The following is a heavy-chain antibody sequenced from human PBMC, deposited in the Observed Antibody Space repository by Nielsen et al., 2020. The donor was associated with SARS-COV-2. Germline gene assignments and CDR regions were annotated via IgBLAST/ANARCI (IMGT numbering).Heavy chain of an antibody. J-gene: IGHJ6*02. D-gene: IGHD6-13*01. Sequence: GESLKISCSASGFTFSSYAMHWVRQAPGKGLEYVSAISSNGGSTYYADSVKGRFTISRDNSKNTLYLQMSSLRAEDTALYHCARVIAADWRSIYYYYYGMDVWGQGTTVTVSS. CDR2: ISSNGGST. V-gene: IGHV3-64D*06. CDR1: GFTFSSYA. CDR3: ARVIAADWRSIYYYYYGMDV.